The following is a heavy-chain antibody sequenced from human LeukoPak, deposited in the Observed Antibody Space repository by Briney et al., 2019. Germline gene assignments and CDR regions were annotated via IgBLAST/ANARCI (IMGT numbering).Heavy chain of an antibody. CDR3: ARGGIAARHYFDY. Sequence: SVTVSCTASGGTFSSYAISWVRQAPGQGLEWMGGIIPIFGTANYAQKFQGRVTITADESTSTAYMELSSLRSEDTAVYYCARGGIAARHYFDYWGQGTLVTVSS. CDR2: IIPIFGTA. D-gene: IGHD6-6*01. J-gene: IGHJ4*02. CDR1: GGTFSSYA. V-gene: IGHV1-69*01.